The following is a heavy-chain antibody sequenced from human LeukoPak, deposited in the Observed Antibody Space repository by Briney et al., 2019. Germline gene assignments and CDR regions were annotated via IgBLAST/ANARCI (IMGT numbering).Heavy chain of an antibody. CDR2: INSDGSST. V-gene: IGHV3-74*01. Sequence: GGSLRLSCAASGFAFSTYWMHWVRQAPGKGLVWASRINSDGSSTSYADSVKGRFTISRDNAKNTLYLQMNSLRAEDMAVYYCASYVDTAMDYWGQGTLVTVSS. J-gene: IGHJ4*02. D-gene: IGHD5-18*01. CDR3: ASYVDTAMDY. CDR1: GFAFSTYW.